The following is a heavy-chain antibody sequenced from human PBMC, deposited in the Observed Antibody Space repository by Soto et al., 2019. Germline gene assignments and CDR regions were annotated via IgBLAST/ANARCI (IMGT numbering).Heavy chain of an antibody. CDR1: GYTFTGYY. V-gene: IGHV1-2*02. D-gene: IGHD6-19*01. CDR2: INPNSGGT. J-gene: IGHJ6*02. Sequence: ASVKVSCKASGYTFTGYYMHWVRQAPGQGLEWMGWINPNSGGTNYAQKFQGRVTMTRDTSISTAYMELSRLRSDDTAVYYCARDPWEQWLGYYYYYGMDVWGQGTTVTVSS. CDR3: ARDPWEQWLGYYYYYGMDV.